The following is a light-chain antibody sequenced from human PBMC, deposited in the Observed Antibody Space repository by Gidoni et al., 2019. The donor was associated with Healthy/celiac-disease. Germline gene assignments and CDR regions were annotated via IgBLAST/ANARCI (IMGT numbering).Light chain of an antibody. Sequence: IFLPQSPATLSLSPGERATLSCSASQSVSSYLAWYQQKPGQAPRLLIYDASNRATGSPARFSGSGSGTDFTLTISSLEPEDFAVYYCQQRSNWPPFLTFGGGTKVEIK. CDR3: QQRSNWPPFLT. CDR1: QSVSSY. J-gene: IGKJ4*01. CDR2: DAS. V-gene: IGKV3-11*01.